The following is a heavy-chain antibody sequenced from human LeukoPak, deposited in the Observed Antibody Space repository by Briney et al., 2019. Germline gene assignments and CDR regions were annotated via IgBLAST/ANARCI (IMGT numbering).Heavy chain of an antibody. CDR3: AKDHSSGWPYCYPY. D-gene: IGHD6-19*01. CDR2: ISASGGST. J-gene: IGHJ4*02. Sequence: GGSLRLSCAASGFTFSSYAMSWVRQAPGKGLEWVSAISASGGSTYYADSVKGRFTISRDNSKNTLFLQMNSLRAEDTAVYYCAKDHSSGWPYCYPYWGQGTLVTVSS. CDR1: GFTFSSYA. V-gene: IGHV3-23*01.